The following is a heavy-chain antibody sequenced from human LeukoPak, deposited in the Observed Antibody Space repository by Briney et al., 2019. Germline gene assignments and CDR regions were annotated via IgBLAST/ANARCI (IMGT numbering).Heavy chain of an antibody. CDR3: TTSHSTVTLDY. D-gene: IGHD4-17*01. CDR2: IKSKTDGGRT. CDR1: GFTFSNAW. J-gene: IGHJ4*02. V-gene: IGHV3-15*01. Sequence: GGSLRLSCAASGFTFSNAWMSWVRQAPGKGLEWVGRIKSKTDGGRTDYAAPVKGRFTISRDDSKNTLYLQMNSLKTEDTAVYYCTTSHSTVTLDYWGQGTLVTVSS.